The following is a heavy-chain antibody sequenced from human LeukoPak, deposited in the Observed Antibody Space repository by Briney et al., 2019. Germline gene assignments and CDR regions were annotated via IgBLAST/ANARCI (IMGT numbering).Heavy chain of an antibody. Sequence: GGSLRLSCAASGFTFSSCWMSWVRQTPGKGLEWVAIINLDGSQKYYVDSIKGRFTISRDNAKNTLYLQMNSLRAEDTAVYYCAKAEGSAGYYYDSTGYYNLDYWGQGTLVTVSS. D-gene: IGHD3-22*01. CDR1: GFTFSSCW. CDR3: AKAEGSAGYYYDSTGYYNLDY. V-gene: IGHV3-7*05. J-gene: IGHJ4*02. CDR2: INLDGSQK.